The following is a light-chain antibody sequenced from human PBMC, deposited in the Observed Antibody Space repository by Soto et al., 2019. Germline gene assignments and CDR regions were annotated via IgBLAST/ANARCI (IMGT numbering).Light chain of an antibody. CDR2: GAS. Sequence: EIVLTQSPGTLSLSPGDRATLSCRASQSVSSIYLAWYQQKPGQAPRLLIYGASSRATGIPDRFSGSGSGTNFSLTISRLEPEDFAVYYCQQYGSSPPFTFGPGTKVEIK. V-gene: IGKV3-20*01. J-gene: IGKJ3*01. CDR1: QSVSSIY. CDR3: QQYGSSPPFT.